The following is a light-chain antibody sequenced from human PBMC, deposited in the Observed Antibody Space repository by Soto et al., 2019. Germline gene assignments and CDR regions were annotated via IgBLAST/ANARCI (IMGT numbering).Light chain of an antibody. CDR1: QSVSSSF. CDR2: GAS. J-gene: IGKJ3*01. CDR3: QQYGSSPFT. V-gene: IGKV3-20*01. Sequence: EIVLTQSPGTLSLSPGQRATLSCRASQSVSSSFLAWYQQKPGQAPRLLIYGASSRATGIPDRFSGSGSGTDFTLTISRLEPEDSAVYYCQQYGSSPFTFGPGTKVDIK.